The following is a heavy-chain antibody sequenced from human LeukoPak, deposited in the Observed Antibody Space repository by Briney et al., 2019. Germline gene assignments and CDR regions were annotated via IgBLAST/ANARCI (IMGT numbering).Heavy chain of an antibody. J-gene: IGHJ4*02. D-gene: IGHD1-26*01. CDR2: INHSGST. CDR1: GGSFSGYY. V-gene: IGHV4-34*01. CDR3: ARGPIVSY. Sequence: SETLSLTCAVYGGSFSGYYWSWIRQPPGKGLEWIGEINHSGSTNYNPSLKSRVTISVDTSKNQFSLKLSSVTAADTAVYYCARGPIVSYWGQGTLVTVSS.